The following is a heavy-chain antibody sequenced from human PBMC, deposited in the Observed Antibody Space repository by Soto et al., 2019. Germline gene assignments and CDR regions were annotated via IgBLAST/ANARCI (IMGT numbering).Heavy chain of an antibody. CDR3: ARDLWYYDSSGYYPSPFDY. V-gene: IGHV3-48*03. D-gene: IGHD3-22*01. CDR2: ISSGASNM. Sequence: GGSLRLSCAASGFAFSGFEMNWVRQAPGKGLEWVSYISSGASNMYYADSVKGRFTISRDNAQSSLYLQMNSLRAEDTAVYYCARDLWYYDSSGYYPSPFDYWGQGTLVTVSS. J-gene: IGHJ4*02. CDR1: GFAFSGFE.